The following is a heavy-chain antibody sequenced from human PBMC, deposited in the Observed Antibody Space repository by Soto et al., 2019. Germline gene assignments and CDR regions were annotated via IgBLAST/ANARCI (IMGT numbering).Heavy chain of an antibody. Sequence: GGSLRLSCAASGFTFSSYSMNWVRQAPGKGLEWVSSISSSSSYIYYADSVRGRFTISRDNAKNSLYLQMNSLRAEDTAVYYCARDPSYYYDSSGYYPDADYWGQGTLVTVSS. J-gene: IGHJ4*02. D-gene: IGHD3-22*01. V-gene: IGHV3-21*01. CDR1: GFTFSSYS. CDR3: ARDPSYYYDSSGYYPDADY. CDR2: ISSSSSYI.